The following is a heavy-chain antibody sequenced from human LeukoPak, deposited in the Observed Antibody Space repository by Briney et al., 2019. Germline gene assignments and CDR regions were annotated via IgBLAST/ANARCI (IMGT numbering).Heavy chain of an antibody. Sequence: GESLRLSCAASGFTFSSYSMNWARQAPGKGLEWISYISSASNTIYYADSVKGRFTISRDNAKNSVYLQMNSLRAEDTAMYYCARDGWFGDYNWFDPWGQGTLVTVSS. CDR3: ARDGWFGDYNWFDP. CDR2: ISSASNTI. CDR1: GFTFSSYS. D-gene: IGHD3-10*01. J-gene: IGHJ5*02. V-gene: IGHV3-48*01.